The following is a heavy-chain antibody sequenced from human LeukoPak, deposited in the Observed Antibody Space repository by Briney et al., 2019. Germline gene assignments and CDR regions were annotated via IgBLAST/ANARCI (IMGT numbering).Heavy chain of an antibody. CDR1: GASISSSDYY. V-gene: IGHV4-39*01. CDR3: ARRFVGYCSSTSRSAPDY. J-gene: IGHJ4*02. Sequence: SETLSLTCTVSGASISSSDYYWGWIRQPPGKGLEWIGSIYHSGSTYYNPSLKSRVTISVDTSKNQFSLKLSSVTAADTAVYYCARRFVGYCSSTSRSAPDYWGQGTLVTVSS. D-gene: IGHD2-2*01. CDR2: IYHSGST.